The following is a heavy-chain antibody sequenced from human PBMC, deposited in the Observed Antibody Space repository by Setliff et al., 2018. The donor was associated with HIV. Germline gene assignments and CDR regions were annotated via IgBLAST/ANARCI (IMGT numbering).Heavy chain of an antibody. Sequence: SETLSLTCTVSGGSISSGDYYWTWIRQHPGKGLEWIGYIYYSGSTYYNPSLKSRVTIPVDTSKNQFSLKLSSVTAADTAVYYCAREDFWSGDQDYYYMDVWGKGTTVTVS. CDR1: GGSISSGDYY. J-gene: IGHJ6*03. CDR3: AREDFWSGDQDYYYMDV. V-gene: IGHV4-31*03. D-gene: IGHD3-3*01. CDR2: IYYSGST.